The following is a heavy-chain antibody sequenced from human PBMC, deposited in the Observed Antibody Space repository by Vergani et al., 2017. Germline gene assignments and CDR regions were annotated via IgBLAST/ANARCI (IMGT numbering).Heavy chain of an antibody. CDR3: ARSQVPMVRGGFLDP. CDR2: ISSSGSTI. V-gene: IGHV3-48*03. D-gene: IGHD3-10*01. Sequence: EVQLVESGGGLVQPGGSLRLSCAASGFTFSSYEMNWVRQAPGKGLEWVSYISSSGSTIYYADSVKGRFTISRDNAKNSLYLQMNSLRAEDTAVYYCARSQVPMVRGGFLDPWGQGTLVTVSS. J-gene: IGHJ5*02. CDR1: GFTFSSYE.